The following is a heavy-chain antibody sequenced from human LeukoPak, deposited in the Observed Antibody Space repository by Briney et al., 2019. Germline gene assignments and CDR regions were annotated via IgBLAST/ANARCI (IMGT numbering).Heavy chain of an antibody. Sequence: PSETLSLTCTVSGGSISSSDYYWGWIRQPPGRGLEWIGSINYSGNTYYDSSLKSRVTISVDTSKNHFSLRLSSVTAAGTAVYYCARLVLSYGNAFDHWGQGTLVTVSS. D-gene: IGHD3-16*01. J-gene: IGHJ4*02. CDR3: ARLVLSYGNAFDH. CDR2: INYSGNT. CDR1: GGSISSSDYY. V-gene: IGHV4-39*02.